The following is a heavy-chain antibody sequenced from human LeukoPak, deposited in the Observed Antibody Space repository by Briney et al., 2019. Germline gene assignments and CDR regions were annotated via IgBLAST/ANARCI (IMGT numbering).Heavy chain of an antibody. CDR1: GGSISSRY. D-gene: IGHD3-22*01. CDR2: VYYSGST. CDR3: ARLYDSSSYTNWLDP. V-gene: IGHV4-59*11. J-gene: IGHJ5*02. Sequence: SETLSLTCTVSGGSISSRYWSWIRQPPGEGLEWIGYVYYSGSTNYNPSLKSRVTISVDTSKNQFSLKLSSVTAADAAVYYCARLYDSSSYTNWLDPWGQGTLVTVSS.